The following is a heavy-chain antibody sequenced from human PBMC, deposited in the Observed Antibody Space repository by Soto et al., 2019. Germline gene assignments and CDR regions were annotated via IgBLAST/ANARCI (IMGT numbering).Heavy chain of an antibody. CDR1: GFIFSSNW. V-gene: IGHV3-74*01. Sequence: EVQLVESGGGLVQPGGSLRLSCAASGFIFSSNWMNWVRQAPGKGLVWVSRIKADGSNIGYAESVKGRFTVSRDNAKNTLYLQMNSLRAEDTAVYYCARGSSGFDPWGQGTLVTVSS. CDR2: IKADGSNI. CDR3: ARGSSGFDP. J-gene: IGHJ5*02.